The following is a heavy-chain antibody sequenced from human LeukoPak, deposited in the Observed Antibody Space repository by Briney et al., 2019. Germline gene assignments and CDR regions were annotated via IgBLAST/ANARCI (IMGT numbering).Heavy chain of an antibody. CDR1: GYTFTSQY. D-gene: IGHD5-24*01. V-gene: IGHV1-46*01. Sequence: ASVKVSCKASGYTFTSQYMHWLRQAPGQGLEWMGVINPSSGGTNFEPKFQGRLTVTRDTSTSTVYMELSSLRSEDTAVYYCARDRSVEMATVSDYWGQGTLVTVSS. CDR2: INPSSGGT. CDR3: ARDRSVEMATVSDY. J-gene: IGHJ4*02.